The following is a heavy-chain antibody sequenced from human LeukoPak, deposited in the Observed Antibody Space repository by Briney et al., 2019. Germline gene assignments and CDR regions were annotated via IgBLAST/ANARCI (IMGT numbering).Heavy chain of an antibody. CDR2: INHSGST. V-gene: IGHV4-34*01. CDR1: GFTFDDYA. D-gene: IGHD5-18*01. CDR3: ARKSRRYGHNWFDP. Sequence: LRLSCAASGFTFDDYAMHWVRQAPGKGLEWVGEINHSGSTNYNPSLKSRVTISVDTSKNQFSLKLSSVTAADTAVYYCARKSRRYGHNWFDPWGQGTLVTVSS. J-gene: IGHJ5*02.